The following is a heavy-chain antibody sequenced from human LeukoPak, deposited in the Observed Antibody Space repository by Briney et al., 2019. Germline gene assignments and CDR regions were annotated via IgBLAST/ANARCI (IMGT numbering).Heavy chain of an antibody. V-gene: IGHV4-4*07. J-gene: IGHJ3*02. CDR3: ARVGSTTGTSLPDDAFDI. Sequence: SETLSLTCTVSGGSISSYYWSWIRQPAGKCLQCIGGIYTSGSTNSNPSLKSRVTMSVDTSKNQFSLKLSSVTAADTAVYYCARVGSTTGTSLPDDAFDIWGQGTMVTVSS. D-gene: IGHD1-1*01. CDR2: IYTSGST. CDR1: GGSISSYY.